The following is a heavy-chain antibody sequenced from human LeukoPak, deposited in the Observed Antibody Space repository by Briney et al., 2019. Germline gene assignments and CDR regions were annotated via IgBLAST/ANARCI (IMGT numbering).Heavy chain of an antibody. CDR3: ARGIGYCGGGSCYPLGFDP. CDR1: GGSFSGYY. V-gene: IGHV4-34*01. D-gene: IGHD2-15*01. J-gene: IGHJ5*02. Sequence: SETLSLTCAVYGGSFSGYYWSWIRQPPGKGLEWIGEINHSGSTNYNPSLKSRVTISVDTSKNQFSLKLSSVTAADTAVYYCARGIGYCGGGSCYPLGFDPWGQGTLVTVSS. CDR2: INHSGST.